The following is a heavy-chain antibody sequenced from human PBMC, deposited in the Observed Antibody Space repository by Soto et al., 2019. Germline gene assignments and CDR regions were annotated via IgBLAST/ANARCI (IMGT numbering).Heavy chain of an antibody. V-gene: IGHV6-1*01. CDR2: TYYRSKWYN. D-gene: IGHD6-19*01. J-gene: IGHJ6*02. Sequence: SQTLSLTCAISGDSVSSNSAAWNWIRQSPSRGLEWLGRTYYRSKWYNDYAVSVKSRITINPDTSKNQFSLQLNSVTPEDTAVYYCAKDRSENFWVYYYAMDVWDQGTAVTVSS. CDR3: AKDRSENFWVYYYAMDV. CDR1: GDSVSSNSAA.